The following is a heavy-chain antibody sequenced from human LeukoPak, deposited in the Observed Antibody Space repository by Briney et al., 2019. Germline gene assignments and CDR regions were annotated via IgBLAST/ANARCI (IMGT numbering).Heavy chain of an antibody. D-gene: IGHD6-19*01. Sequence: PGGSLRLSCAASGFTFSSYAMSWVRQAAGKGLEWVSAISGGGDTTYYADSVKGRFTIFRDNSKNTLYLQMHSLRAEDTAVYFCAKARAPYSGGWYFRTTDYWGQGTLITVSS. CDR3: AKARAPYSGGWYFRTTDY. J-gene: IGHJ4*02. CDR2: ISGGGDTT. CDR1: GFTFSSYA. V-gene: IGHV3-23*01.